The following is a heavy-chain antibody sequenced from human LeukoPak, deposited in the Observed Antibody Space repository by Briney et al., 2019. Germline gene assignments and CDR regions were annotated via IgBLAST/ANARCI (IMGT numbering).Heavy chain of an antibody. Sequence: PSETLSLTCTVSGVSTSSYYWSWIRQPPGQGLEWIGYVYHSGNTNYSPSLKSRVTISIDTSRNQFSLRLSSVTAADTAVYYCARVGSGCFDSWGQGTLVTVSS. CDR3: ARVGSGCFDS. CDR1: GVSTSSYY. D-gene: IGHD6-19*01. V-gene: IGHV4-59*01. J-gene: IGHJ4*02. CDR2: VYHSGNT.